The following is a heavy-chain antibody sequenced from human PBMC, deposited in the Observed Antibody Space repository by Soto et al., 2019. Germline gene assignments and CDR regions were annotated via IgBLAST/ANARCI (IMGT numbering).Heavy chain of an antibody. CDR1: GASISSSY. CDR3: ARGGNRYSNVASGVGGFDY. CDR2: VYHTGAT. J-gene: IGHJ4*02. D-gene: IGHD5-12*01. Sequence: SETLSLTCTVSGASISSSYWSWIRQSPERGLEWIAYVYHTGATNYNPSLKSRVIISLDTSKGQFSLNLTSLTTADTAVYFCARGGNRYSNVASGVGGFDYWGQGSLVTVSS. V-gene: IGHV4-59*01.